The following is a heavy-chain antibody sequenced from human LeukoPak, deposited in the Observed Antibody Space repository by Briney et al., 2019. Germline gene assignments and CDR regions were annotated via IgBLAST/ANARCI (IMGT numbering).Heavy chain of an antibody. CDR3: AKDPLEGRIAVAVTPIDY. CDR1: GFTFSSYG. Sequence: GGSLRLSCAASGFTFSSYGMHWVRQAPGKGLEWVAVISYDGSNKYYADSVKGRFTISRDNSKNTLYLQMNSLRAEDTAVYYCAKDPLEGRIAVAVTPIDYWGQGTLVTVSS. J-gene: IGHJ4*02. D-gene: IGHD6-19*01. V-gene: IGHV3-30*18. CDR2: ISYDGSNK.